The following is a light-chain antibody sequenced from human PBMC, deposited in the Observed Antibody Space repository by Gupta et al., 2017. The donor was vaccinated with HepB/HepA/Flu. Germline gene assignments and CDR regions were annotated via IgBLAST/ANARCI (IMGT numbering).Light chain of an antibody. Sequence: DTDITLSPSPLSASRGDRVTITCRASQSISSWLAWYQQKPGKAPKLLIYKASSLESGVPSRFSGSGSGTEFTLTISSLQPDDFATYYCQQYNSYPFTFGQGTKLEIK. V-gene: IGKV1-5*03. J-gene: IGKJ2*01. CDR1: QSISSW. CDR3: QQYNSYPFT. CDR2: KAS.